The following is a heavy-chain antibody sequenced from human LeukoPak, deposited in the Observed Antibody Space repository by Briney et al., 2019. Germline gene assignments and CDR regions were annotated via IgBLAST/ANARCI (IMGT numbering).Heavy chain of an antibody. D-gene: IGHD3-10*01. CDR2: ISAYNGNT. CDR1: GYTFTSYG. CDR3: SFSGSGSYAFDI. V-gene: IGHV1-18*01. J-gene: IGHJ3*02. Sequence: ASVTVSCKASGYTFTSYGISWVRQAPGQGLEWMGWISAYNGNTNYAQKLQGRVTMTTDTSTSTAYMELRSLRSDDTAMYYCSFSGSGSYAFDIWGQGTMVTVSS.